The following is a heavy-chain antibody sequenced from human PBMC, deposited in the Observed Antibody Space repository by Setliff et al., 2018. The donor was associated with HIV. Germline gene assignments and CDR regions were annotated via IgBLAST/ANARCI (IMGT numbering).Heavy chain of an antibody. CDR2: IDPRDSYP. CDR1: GYSFTSYW. V-gene: IGHV5-10-1*01. CDR3: ARGPGTLDYYWLTYHTLDYFDH. D-gene: IGHD3-10*01. J-gene: IGHJ4*02. Sequence: RGESLKISCTGSGYSFTSYWISWVRQVPGKGLEWMGRIDPRDSYPNYSPSFQGHVTISDDKSINTAYLQWGSLQASDTAVYYCARGPGTLDYYWLTYHTLDYFDHWGQGALVTV.